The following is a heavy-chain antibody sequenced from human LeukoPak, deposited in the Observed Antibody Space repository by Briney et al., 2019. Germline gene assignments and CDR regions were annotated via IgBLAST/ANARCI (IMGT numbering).Heavy chain of an antibody. Sequence: SETLSLTCAVYGGSFSGYYWSWIRQPPGKGLEWIGEINHSGSTNYNPFLKSRVTISVDTSKNQLSLKLSSVTAADTAVYYCARARIRRSGGSCFDYWGQGTLVTVSS. V-gene: IGHV4-34*01. J-gene: IGHJ4*02. CDR1: GGSFSGYY. CDR3: ARARIRRSGGSCFDY. D-gene: IGHD2-15*01. CDR2: INHSGST.